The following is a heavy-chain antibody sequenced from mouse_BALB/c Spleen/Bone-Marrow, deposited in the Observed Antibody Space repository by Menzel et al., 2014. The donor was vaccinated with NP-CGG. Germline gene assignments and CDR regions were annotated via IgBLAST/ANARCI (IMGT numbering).Heavy chain of an antibody. V-gene: IGHV14-3*02. CDR2: IDPANGNT. CDR3: ANYYSGSSYGFAY. Sequence: EVQLQQSGAELVKPGASVKLSCTASGFNIKDTYMHWVKQRPEQGLEGIGRIDPANGNTKYDPKFQGKATITADTSSNTAYLQLSSLTSEDTAVYYCANYYSGSSYGFAYWGQGTLVTVSA. J-gene: IGHJ3*01. D-gene: IGHD1-1*01. CDR1: GFNIKDTY.